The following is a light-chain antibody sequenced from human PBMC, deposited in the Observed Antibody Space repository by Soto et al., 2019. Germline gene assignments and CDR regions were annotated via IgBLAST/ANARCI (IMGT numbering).Light chain of an antibody. V-gene: IGKV3-20*01. CDR2: GAS. J-gene: IGKJ5*01. Sequence: EIVLTQSPGTLSLSPWERATLSCRASQSLSSSYLAWYQQKPGQAPRLLIYGASSRATGIPDRFSGSGSGTDFTLTISRLEPEDFAVYYCQQYGSSPRVTFGQGTRLEIK. CDR3: QQYGSSPRVT. CDR1: QSLSSSY.